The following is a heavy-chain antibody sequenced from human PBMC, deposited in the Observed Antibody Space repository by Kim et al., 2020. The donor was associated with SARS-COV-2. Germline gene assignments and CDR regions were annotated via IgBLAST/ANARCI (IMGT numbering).Heavy chain of an antibody. D-gene: IGHD5-18*01. J-gene: IGHJ4*02. Sequence: GGSLRLSCAASGFTFSSYAMHWIRQAPGKGLEWVAVISYDGSNKYYADSVKGRFTISRDNSKNTLYLQMNSLRAEDTAVYYCARVETRTQLWLHYWGQGTLVTVSS. CDR1: GFTFSSYA. CDR3: ARVETRTQLWLHY. CDR2: ISYDGSNK. V-gene: IGHV3-30*04.